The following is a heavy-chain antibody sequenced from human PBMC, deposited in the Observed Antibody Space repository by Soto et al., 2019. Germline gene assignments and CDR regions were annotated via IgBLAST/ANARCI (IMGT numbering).Heavy chain of an antibody. D-gene: IGHD3-10*01. Sequence: SETLSLTCTVSGGSVSSGSYCWSWIRQPPGKGLAWVGYIYYSGSTNYNPSLKSRVTISVDTSKNQFSLKLSSVTAADTSVYYRAREWVITMGRSRGGYYYYGMDVWGQGTTVTVSS. J-gene: IGHJ6*02. CDR2: IYYSGST. V-gene: IGHV4-61*01. CDR3: AREWVITMGRSRGGYYYYGMDV. CDR1: GGSVSSGSYC.